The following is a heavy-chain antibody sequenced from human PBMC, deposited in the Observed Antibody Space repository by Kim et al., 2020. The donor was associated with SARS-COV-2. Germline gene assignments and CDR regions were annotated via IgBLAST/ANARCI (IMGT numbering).Heavy chain of an antibody. CDR2: INHSGST. D-gene: IGHD6-19*01. Sequence: SETLSLTCAVYGGSFSGYYWSWIRQPPGKGLEWIGEINHSGSTNYNPSLKSRVTISVDTSKNQFSLKLSSVTGADTAVFYCARGTRQWLVRGPYYYYMD. CDR3: ARGTRQWLVRGPYYYYMD. CDR1: GGSFSGYY. J-gene: IGHJ6*03. V-gene: IGHV4-34*01.